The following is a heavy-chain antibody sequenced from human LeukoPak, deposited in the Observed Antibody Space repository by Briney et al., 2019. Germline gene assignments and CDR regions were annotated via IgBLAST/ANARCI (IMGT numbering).Heavy chain of an antibody. D-gene: IGHD3-3*01. CDR2: ISSSSSTI. CDR3: ARGVGVVTMPYNWFDP. V-gene: IGHV3-48*01. CDR1: GFTFSSYS. J-gene: IGHJ5*02. Sequence: GGSLRLSCAASGFTFSSYSMNGVRQAPGKGLEWVSYISSSSSTIYYADSVKGRFTISRDNAKNSLYLQMNSLRAEDTAVYYCARGVGVVTMPYNWFDPWGQGTLVTVSS.